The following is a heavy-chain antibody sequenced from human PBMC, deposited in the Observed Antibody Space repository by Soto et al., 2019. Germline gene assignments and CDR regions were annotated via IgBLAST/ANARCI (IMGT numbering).Heavy chain of an antibody. V-gene: IGHV3-53*01. Sequence: EVQVVKSGGGLIQPGGSLRLSCAASGFTVSSNYMTWVRQAPGKGLEWVSILWSAGLTYYADSVKGRFTISRDNSKNTLYLQMTSLRAEDSAVYYCARELPPDLWGQGTLVTVSS. J-gene: IGHJ5*02. D-gene: IGHD2-15*01. CDR1: GFTVSSNY. CDR3: ARELPPDL. CDR2: LWSAGLT.